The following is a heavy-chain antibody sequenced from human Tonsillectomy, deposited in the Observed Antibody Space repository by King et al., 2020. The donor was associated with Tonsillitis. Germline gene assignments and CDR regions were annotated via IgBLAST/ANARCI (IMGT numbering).Heavy chain of an antibody. CDR3: ARDLSPVVSGAFEI. Sequence: VQLVEAGAEVKKPGSSVNVSCKASGGTFYSYGISLVRKAPGQGLEWMGGIIPIFGRADFGQKFQGRVTITADESTSTVYMELSSLRSEDTAVYFCARDLSPVVSGAFEIWGQGTMVIVSS. CDR1: GGTFYSYG. D-gene: IGHD3-10*01. J-gene: IGHJ3*02. V-gene: IGHV1-69*01. CDR2: IIPIFGRA.